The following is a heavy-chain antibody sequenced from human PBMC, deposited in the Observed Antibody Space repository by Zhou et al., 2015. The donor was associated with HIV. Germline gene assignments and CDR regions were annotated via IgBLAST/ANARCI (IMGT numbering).Heavy chain of an antibody. J-gene: IGHJ5*02. D-gene: IGHD5-18*01. CDR2: IIPIFGTA. Sequence: QVQLVQSGAEVKKPGSSVKVSCKASGGTFIHFGFNWVRQAPGQGLEWMGGIIPIFGTANYAQKFQGRVTITADESTSTAYMELSSLRSEDTAVYYCASEGGYSYGSTGWFDPWGQGTLVTVSS. V-gene: IGHV1-69*01. CDR3: ASEGGYSYGSTGWFDP. CDR1: GGTFIHFG.